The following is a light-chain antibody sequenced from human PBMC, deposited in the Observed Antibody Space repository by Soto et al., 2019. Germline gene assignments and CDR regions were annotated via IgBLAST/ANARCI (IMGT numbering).Light chain of an antibody. CDR3: QQYIDWPLT. J-gene: IGKJ4*01. Sequence: EIGLTQSPATLSLSTGERATLSCRASQSVNNYLAWYQQRPGQAPRLLIYDASNRATGIPARFSGSGSGTEFTLTISSLQSEDFTVYYCQQYIDWPLTFGGGTKVDIK. CDR2: DAS. CDR1: QSVNNY. V-gene: IGKV3-11*01.